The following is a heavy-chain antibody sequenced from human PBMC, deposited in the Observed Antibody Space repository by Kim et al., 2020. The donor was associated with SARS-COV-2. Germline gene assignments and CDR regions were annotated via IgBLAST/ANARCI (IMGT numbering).Heavy chain of an antibody. CDR2: ITYRRSIK. J-gene: IGHJ3*01. D-gene: IGHD1-1*01. V-gene: IGHV3-30*18. Sequence: GGSLRLSCAASGFTFNNYTMHWVRQAPGKGLEWVAVITYRRSIKYYADSLKGRFTVSRDSSQNSLYLQMTSLRAEDTAVYYCVKSSAFLCFGTGFTAFDV. CDR3: VKSSAFLCFGTGFTAFDV. CDR1: GFTFNNYT.